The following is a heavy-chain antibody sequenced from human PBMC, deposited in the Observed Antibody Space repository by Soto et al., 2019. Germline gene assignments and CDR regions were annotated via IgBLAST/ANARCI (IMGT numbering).Heavy chain of an antibody. D-gene: IGHD6-19*01. CDR1: GYTFTSYE. CDR3: ARGQSGYSSGWSPNDY. CDR2: MNPNSGDT. V-gene: IGHV1-8*01. J-gene: IGHJ4*02. Sequence: QVQLVQSGAEVKKPGASVKVSCKASGYTFTSYEINWVRQATGQGLEWMGWMNPNSGDTGYAQKFQGRATITRNTSINTAYLELTSLKSEDTAVYYCARGQSGYSSGWSPNDYWGQGTLVTVSS.